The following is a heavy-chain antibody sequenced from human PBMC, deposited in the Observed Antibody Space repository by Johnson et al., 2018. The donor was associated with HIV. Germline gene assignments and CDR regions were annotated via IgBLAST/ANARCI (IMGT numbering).Heavy chain of an antibody. J-gene: IGHJ3*01. Sequence: EQLVESGGGLVQPGGSLRLSCAASGFTLSDHYMDWVRQAPGKGLEWVGRTRNKANSYTTEYAASVKGRFTISRDDSKNKLYLQMNSLRAEDTAVYYCAKDQWSSSWTNDAFDFWGQGTMVTVSS. CDR3: AKDQWSSSWTNDAFDF. CDR1: GFTLSDHY. V-gene: IGHV3-72*01. CDR2: TRNKANSYTT. D-gene: IGHD6-13*01.